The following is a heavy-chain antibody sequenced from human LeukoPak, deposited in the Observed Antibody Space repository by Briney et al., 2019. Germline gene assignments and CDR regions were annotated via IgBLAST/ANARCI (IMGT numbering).Heavy chain of an antibody. CDR2: IYSGGST. CDR3: ARRGCSGGSCHYSYYLQY. Sequence: SETLSLTCTVSGDSISSSSYYWGWLRQPPGKGLEWIATIYSGGSTYYKPSLNSRVTISIDMSKNQFSLKRSSVTAADTAVYYCARRGCSGGSCHYSYYLQYWGQGTLVTVSP. J-gene: IGHJ4*02. CDR1: GDSISSSSYY. V-gene: IGHV4-39*01. D-gene: IGHD2-15*01.